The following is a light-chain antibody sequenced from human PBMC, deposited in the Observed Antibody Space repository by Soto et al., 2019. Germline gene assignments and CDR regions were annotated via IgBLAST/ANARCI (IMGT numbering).Light chain of an antibody. CDR2: GAS. CDR3: QQYGSSPVT. J-gene: IGKJ2*01. V-gene: IGKV3-20*01. CDR1: QSVSSSF. Sequence: EIVLTQSPGTLSLSPGERATLSCRASQSVSSSFLAWYQQKPGQAPRLLIYGASSRATGIPDRFSGSGSGTDFTLTISRLEPEDFAVYYCQQYGSSPVTFGQGTKLEIK.